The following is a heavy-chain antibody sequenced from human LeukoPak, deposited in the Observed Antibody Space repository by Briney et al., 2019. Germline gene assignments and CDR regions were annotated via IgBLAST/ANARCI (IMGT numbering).Heavy chain of an antibody. V-gene: IGHV4-34*01. J-gene: IGHJ4*02. Sequence: SETLSLTCAVYGGSFSGYYWSWIRQPPGKGLEWIGEINHSGSTNYNPSLKSRVTISVDTSKNQFSLKLSSVTAADTAVYYCARGGRDYVWGSYRYKGCFDNWGQGTLVTVSS. CDR1: GGSFSGYY. CDR2: INHSGST. CDR3: ARGGRDYVWGSYRYKGCFDN. D-gene: IGHD3-16*02.